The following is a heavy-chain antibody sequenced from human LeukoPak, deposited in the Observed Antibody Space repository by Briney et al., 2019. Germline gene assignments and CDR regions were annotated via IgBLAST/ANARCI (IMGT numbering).Heavy chain of an antibody. CDR1: GGSISSYY. J-gene: IGHJ2*01. CDR3: ARDISRGIAAAGTNL. CDR2: IYYSGST. D-gene: IGHD6-13*01. V-gene: IGHV4-59*01. Sequence: SETLSLTCTVSGGSISSYYWSWIRQPPGKGLEWIGYIYYSGSTNYNPSLKSRVTISVDTSKNQFSLKLSSVTAADTAVYYCARDISRGIAAAGTNLWGRGTLVTVPS.